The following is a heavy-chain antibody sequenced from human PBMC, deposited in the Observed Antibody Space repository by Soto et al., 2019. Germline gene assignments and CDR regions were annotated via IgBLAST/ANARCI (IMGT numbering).Heavy chain of an antibody. J-gene: IGHJ4*02. CDR2: ISYDGSNK. CDR1: GFTVNTKY. V-gene: IGHV3-30-3*01. D-gene: IGHD3-16*01. Sequence: GGSLRLSCAASGFTVNTKYMSWVRQAPGKGLEWVAVISYDGSNKYYADSVKGRFTISRDNSKNTLYLQMNSLRAEDTAVYYCARAYEGDYFDYWRQGTLVTVSS. CDR3: ARAYEGDYFDY.